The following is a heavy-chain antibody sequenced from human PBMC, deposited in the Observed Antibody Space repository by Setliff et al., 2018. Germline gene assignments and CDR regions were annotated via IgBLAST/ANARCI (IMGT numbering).Heavy chain of an antibody. J-gene: IGHJ4*02. Sequence: SVKVSCKASGGTFSSYAISWVRQAPGQGLEWMGGIIPIFGTANYAQKFQGRVTITADESTSAAYMELSSLRSEDTAVYYCARDRSLYFSDSHAYWGPIWGQGMLVTVSS. V-gene: IGHV1-69*13. CDR1: GGTFSSYA. CDR2: IIPIFGTA. CDR3: ARDRSLYFSDSHAYWGPI. D-gene: IGHD3-22*01.